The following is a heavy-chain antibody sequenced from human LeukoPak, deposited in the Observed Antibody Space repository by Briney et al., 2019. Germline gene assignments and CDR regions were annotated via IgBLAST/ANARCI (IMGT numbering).Heavy chain of an antibody. CDR2: IYYSGST. V-gene: IGHV4-39*01. Sequence: SETLSLTCTVSGGSISSSSYYWGWIRQPPGKWLEWIGSIYYSGSTYYNPSLKSRVTISVDTSKNQFSLKLSSVTAADTAVYYCATLIAVADYFDYWGQGTLVTVSS. CDR1: GGSISSSSYY. J-gene: IGHJ4*02. CDR3: ATLIAVADYFDY. D-gene: IGHD6-19*01.